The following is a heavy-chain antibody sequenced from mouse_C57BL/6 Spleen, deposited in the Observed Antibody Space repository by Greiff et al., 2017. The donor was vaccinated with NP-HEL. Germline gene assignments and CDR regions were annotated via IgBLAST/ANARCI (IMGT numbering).Heavy chain of an antibody. Sequence: QVQLQQPGAELVKPGASVKLSCKASGYTFTSYWMQWVKQRPGQGLEWIGEIDPSDSYTNYNQKFKGKATLTVDTSSSTAYMQLSSLTSEDSAVYYCARRAITTVVPCDYWGQGTTLTVSS. J-gene: IGHJ2*01. CDR1: GYTFTSYW. CDR2: IDPSDSYT. V-gene: IGHV1-50*01. CDR3: ARRAITTVVPCDY. D-gene: IGHD1-1*01.